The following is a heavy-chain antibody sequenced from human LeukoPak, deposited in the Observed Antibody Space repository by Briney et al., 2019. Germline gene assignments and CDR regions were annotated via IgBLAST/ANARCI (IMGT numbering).Heavy chain of an antibody. D-gene: IGHD3-10*01. J-gene: IGHJ6*03. CDR2: MNPNSGNT. CDR3: ARGSVTMVRGVPYYYYYYMDV. V-gene: IGHV1-8*01. CDR1: GYTFTSYD. Sequence: ASVKVSCKASGYTFTSYDINCVRQATGQGLEWMGWMNPNSGNTGYAQKFQGRVTMTRNTSISTAYMELSSLRSEDTAVYYCARGSVTMVRGVPYYYYYYMDVWGKGTTVTVSS.